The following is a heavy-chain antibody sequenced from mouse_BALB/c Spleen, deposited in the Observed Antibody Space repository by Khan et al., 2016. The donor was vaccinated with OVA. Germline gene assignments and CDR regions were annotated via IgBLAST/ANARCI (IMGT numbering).Heavy chain of an antibody. V-gene: IGHV5-9-1*01. CDR3: ARRITDY. Sequence: EVKLMESGGGLVKPGGSLKLSCAASGFTFSSYAMSWVRQTPEKRLEWVATISSGGSYTYYPDSVKGRFTISRDNAKNTLYLQMSSLRSEDTAMYYCARRITDYWGQGTTLTVSS. J-gene: IGHJ2*01. CDR2: ISSGGSYT. D-gene: IGHD1-2*01. CDR1: GFTFSSYA.